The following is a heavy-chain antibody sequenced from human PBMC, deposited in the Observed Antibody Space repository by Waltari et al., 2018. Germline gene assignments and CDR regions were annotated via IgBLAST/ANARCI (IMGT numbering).Heavy chain of an antibody. V-gene: IGHV3-30-3*01. CDR2: ISYDGSKE. CDR1: GFNLRNYA. D-gene: IGHD6-13*01. J-gene: IGHJ4*02. Sequence: QVQLVESGGGVVQPGRSLRRSCATSGFNLRNYAMHWVRQAPGKGLEWVSVISYDGSKEYYADSVKGRFTISRDKSKNTLFLQMNSLISVDTAIYYCARAYTSSSGLLWLSAADCWGQGTLVTVSS. CDR3: ARAYTSSSGLLWLSAADC.